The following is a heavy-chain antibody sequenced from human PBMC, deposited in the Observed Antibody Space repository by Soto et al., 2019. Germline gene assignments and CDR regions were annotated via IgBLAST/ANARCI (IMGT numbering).Heavy chain of an antibody. D-gene: IGHD1-26*01. J-gene: IGHJ6*02. Sequence: ASVKVSCKASGYTFTSYGISWVRQAPGQGLEWMGWISAYNGNTNYAQKLQGRVTMTTDTSTSTAYMELRSLRSDDTAVYYCARVKWELLGRDYYYGMDVWGQGTTVSVSS. CDR3: ARVKWELLGRDYYYGMDV. V-gene: IGHV1-18*01. CDR1: GYTFTSYG. CDR2: ISAYNGNT.